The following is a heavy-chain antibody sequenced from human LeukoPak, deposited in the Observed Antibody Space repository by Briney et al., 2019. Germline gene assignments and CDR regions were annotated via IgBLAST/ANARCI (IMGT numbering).Heavy chain of an antibody. Sequence: GGSLRLSCAASGFTFSSYAMHWVRQAPGKGLEWVSVIYSGGSTYYADSVKGRFTISRDNSKNTLYLQMNSLRAEDTAVYYCARDLTVGATDYWGQGTLVTVSS. D-gene: IGHD1-26*01. J-gene: IGHJ4*02. CDR2: IYSGGST. CDR1: GFTFSSYA. V-gene: IGHV3-53*01. CDR3: ARDLTVGATDY.